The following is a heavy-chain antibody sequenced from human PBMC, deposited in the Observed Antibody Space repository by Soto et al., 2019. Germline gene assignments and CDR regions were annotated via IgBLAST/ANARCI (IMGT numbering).Heavy chain of an antibody. CDR1: GFTFSSYA. J-gene: IGHJ4*02. Sequence: EVQLLESGGGLVQPGGSLRLSCAASGFTFSSYAMSWVRQAPGKGLEWVSAISGSGGSTYYADSVKGRFTISRDNSKNTLYLQMNSLRAEDTAVYYCAKDEVRGPKSYGSGSYYNGDYWGQGTLVTVSS. CDR3: AKDEVRGPKSYGSGSYYNGDY. V-gene: IGHV3-23*01. D-gene: IGHD3-10*01. CDR2: ISGSGGST.